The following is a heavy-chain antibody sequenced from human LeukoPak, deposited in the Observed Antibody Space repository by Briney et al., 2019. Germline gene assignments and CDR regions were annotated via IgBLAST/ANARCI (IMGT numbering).Heavy chain of an antibody. CDR1: GFTVSSNY. D-gene: IGHD2-2*01. CDR3: AKDFYCSSTSCYAMPEGSDAFDI. CDR2: IYSGGSS. Sequence: GGSLRLSCAASGFTVSSNYMSWVRQAPGKGLEWVSVIYSGGSSYYADSVKGRFTISRDNSKNTLYLQMNSLRAEDTAVYYCAKDFYCSSTSCYAMPEGSDAFDIWGQGTMVTVSS. V-gene: IGHV3-53*05. J-gene: IGHJ3*02.